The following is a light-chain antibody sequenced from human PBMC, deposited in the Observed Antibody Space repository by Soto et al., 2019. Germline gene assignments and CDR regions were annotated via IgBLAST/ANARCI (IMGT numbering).Light chain of an antibody. V-gene: IGLV2-11*01. CDR1: SSDVGGYNY. CDR2: DVT. CDR3: CSYAGRYTYV. Sequence: ALAQPRSVSGSPGQSVTISCSGTSSDVGGYNYVSWYQQHPGKAPKLMIYDVTKRPSGVPDRFSGSKFGNTASLTISGLQADDEADYYCCSYAGRYTYVFGTGTKVTVL. J-gene: IGLJ1*01.